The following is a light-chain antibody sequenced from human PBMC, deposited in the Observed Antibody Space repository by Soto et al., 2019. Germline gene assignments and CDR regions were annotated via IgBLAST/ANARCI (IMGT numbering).Light chain of an antibody. CDR2: DNN. Sequence: VLTXPPSVSAAPGQEVTISCSGSSSNVGHNSVSWYQQLPGTAPKLLIYDNNERPSGIPARFSGSKSGTSATLGITGLQTGDEADYYCGAWDDRLTVYVFGSGTKVTVL. CDR3: GAWDDRLTVYV. V-gene: IGLV1-51*01. J-gene: IGLJ1*01. CDR1: SSNVGHNS.